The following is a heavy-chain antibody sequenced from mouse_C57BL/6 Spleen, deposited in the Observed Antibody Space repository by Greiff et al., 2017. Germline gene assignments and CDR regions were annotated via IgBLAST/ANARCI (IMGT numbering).Heavy chain of an antibody. CDR2: ISDGGSYT. J-gene: IGHJ2*01. V-gene: IGHV5-4*01. CDR3: ARGYYGSSYVHFDY. CDR1: GFTFSSYA. D-gene: IGHD1-1*01. Sequence: EVQGVESGGGLVKPGGSLKLSCAASGFTFSSYAMSWVRQTPEKRLEWVATISDGGSYTYYPDNVKGRFTISRDNAKNNLYLQMSHLKSEDTAMYYCARGYYGSSYVHFDYWGQGTTLTVSS.